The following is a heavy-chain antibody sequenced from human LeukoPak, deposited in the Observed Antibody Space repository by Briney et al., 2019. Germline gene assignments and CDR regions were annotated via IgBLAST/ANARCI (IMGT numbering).Heavy chain of an antibody. CDR1: GGSISSSSYY. D-gene: IGHD6-19*01. CDR2: IYYSGST. V-gene: IGHV4-39*01. J-gene: IGHJ6*02. Sequence: SETLSLTCTVSGGSISSSSYYWGWIRQPPGKGLEWIGSIYYSGSTYYNPSLKSRVTISVDTSKNQSSLKLSSVTAAGTAVYYCARRSSSGWYFYYYYYGMDVWGQGTTVTVSS. CDR3: ARRSSSGWYFYYYYYGMDV.